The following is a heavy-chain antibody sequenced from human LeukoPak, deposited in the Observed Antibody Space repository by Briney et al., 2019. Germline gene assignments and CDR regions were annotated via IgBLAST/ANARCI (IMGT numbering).Heavy chain of an antibody. CDR1: GFTFSTYW. D-gene: IGHD1-14*01. V-gene: IGHV3-74*01. J-gene: IGHJ4*02. CDR3: ARNFNHFDY. CDR2: INTDGSST. Sequence: PGGSLRLSCAASGFTFSTYWMHWVRQAPGKGLVWVSRINTDGSSTTYPDSVKGRFPISRDNSKNTLYLQMNSLRAEDTAVYYCARNFNHFDYWGQGTLVTVSS.